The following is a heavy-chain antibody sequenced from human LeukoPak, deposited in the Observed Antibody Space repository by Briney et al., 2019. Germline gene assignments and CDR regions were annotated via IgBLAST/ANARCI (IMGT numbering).Heavy chain of an antibody. CDR3: ARGMQIVVVPAAANYYYYGMDV. J-gene: IGHJ6*02. CDR2: ISSSGSTI. V-gene: IGHV3-11*01. Sequence: PGGSLRLSCAASGFTLSDYYMSWIRQAPGKGLEWVSYISSSGSTIYYADSVKGRFTISRDNAKNSLYLQMNSLRAEDTAVYYCARGMQIVVVPAAANYYYYGMDVWGQGTTVTVSS. D-gene: IGHD2-2*01. CDR1: GFTLSDYY.